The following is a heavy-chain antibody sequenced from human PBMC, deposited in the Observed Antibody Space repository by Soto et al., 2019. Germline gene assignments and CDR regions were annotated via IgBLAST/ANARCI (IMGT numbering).Heavy chain of an antibody. CDR1: GFSFSDYY. Sequence: GGSLRLSCAASGFSFSDYYMIWIRQAPGKGLEWVSYISSSSSYTDYADSVKGRFAISRDNAKKSLYLQMNSLRAEDTAVYYCARDYSRAWYGWFDPWGQGTLVTVSS. CDR2: ISSSSSYT. CDR3: ARDYSRAWYGWFDP. J-gene: IGHJ5*02. V-gene: IGHV3-11*06. D-gene: IGHD6-19*01.